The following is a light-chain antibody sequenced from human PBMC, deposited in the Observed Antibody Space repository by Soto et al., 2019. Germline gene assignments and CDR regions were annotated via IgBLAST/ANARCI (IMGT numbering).Light chain of an antibody. CDR3: QQSNSFPLT. CDR1: QGISNW. J-gene: IGKJ4*01. V-gene: IGKV1-12*01. CDR2: NGS. Sequence: DIQMTQSPSSGASSVGDRVSITCRASQGISNWLAWYQQKPGRAPKLLIYNGSSLQSGVPSRFSGTGSGTDFTLTISSLQPDDVATYYCQQSNSFPLTFGNGTKVEIK.